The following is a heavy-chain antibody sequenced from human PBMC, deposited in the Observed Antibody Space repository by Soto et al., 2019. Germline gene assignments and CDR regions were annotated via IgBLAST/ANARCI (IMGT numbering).Heavy chain of an antibody. CDR1: GYTFTDFW. V-gene: IGHV5-10-1*01. Sequence: PGESLKISCKGVGYTFTDFWITWVRQVPGKGLEWMGKIDPPDSYINYSPSFQGHVTMSVDRSTNTAYLQWSSLKASDTATYYCARPGYHVSLGYYYAMDLWGQGTTVTASS. CDR3: ARPGYHVSLGYYYAMDL. J-gene: IGHJ6*02. D-gene: IGHD2-15*01. CDR2: IDPPDSYI.